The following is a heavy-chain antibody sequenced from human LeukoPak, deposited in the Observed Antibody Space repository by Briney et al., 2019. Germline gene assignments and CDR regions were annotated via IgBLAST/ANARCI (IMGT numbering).Heavy chain of an antibody. V-gene: IGHV1-69*04. CDR2: IIPILGIA. Sequence: GASVKVSCKASGGTFSSYAISWVRQAPGQGLEWMGRIIPILGIANYAQKFQGRVTITADKSTSTAYMELSSLRSEDTAVYYCATDSGSYWAGYWGQGTLVTVSS. D-gene: IGHD1-26*01. CDR3: ATDSGSYWAGY. J-gene: IGHJ4*02. CDR1: GGTFSSYA.